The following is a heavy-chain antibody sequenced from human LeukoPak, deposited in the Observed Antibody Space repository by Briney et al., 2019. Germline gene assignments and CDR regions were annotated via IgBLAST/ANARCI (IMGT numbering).Heavy chain of an antibody. J-gene: IGHJ3*02. CDR2: IYYSGST. D-gene: IGHD6-13*01. Sequence: SETLSLTCTVSGGSISSYYWSWIRQPPGKGLEWIGYIYYSGSTNYNPSLKSRVTISVDTSKNQFSLKLSSVTAADTAVYYCARHSYSSSWYIGDAFDIWGQGTMVTVSS. V-gene: IGHV4-59*08. CDR3: ARHSYSSSWYIGDAFDI. CDR1: GGSISSYY.